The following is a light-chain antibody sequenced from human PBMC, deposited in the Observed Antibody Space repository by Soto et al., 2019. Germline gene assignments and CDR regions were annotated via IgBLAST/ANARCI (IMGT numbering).Light chain of an antibody. V-gene: IGLV2-14*01. Sequence: QSALTQPASVSGSPGQSITISCTGTSSDVGGYNYVSWYQQHPDKAPKLMIYDVSNRPSGVSNRFSGSKSGNTASLTISGLQAEDEADYYCSSYIMSRSKVFGTGTEATVL. CDR2: DVS. CDR3: SSYIMSRSKV. J-gene: IGLJ1*01. CDR1: SSDVGGYNY.